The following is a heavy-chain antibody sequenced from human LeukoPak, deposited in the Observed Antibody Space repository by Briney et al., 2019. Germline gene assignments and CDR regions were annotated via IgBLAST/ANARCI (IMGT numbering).Heavy chain of an antibody. J-gene: IGHJ4*02. CDR1: GFTVSNNY. V-gene: IGHV3-66*02. CDR3: AGRRVLDASFDY. Sequence: GGSLRLSCAASGFTVSNNYMSWVRQAPGKGLEWVSVIYSGDNTYYVESVKGRFTISRDNSRNTLFLQMNRLRAEDTAVYYCAGRRVLDASFDYWGQGTLVTVSS. D-gene: IGHD3-16*01. CDR2: IYSGDNT.